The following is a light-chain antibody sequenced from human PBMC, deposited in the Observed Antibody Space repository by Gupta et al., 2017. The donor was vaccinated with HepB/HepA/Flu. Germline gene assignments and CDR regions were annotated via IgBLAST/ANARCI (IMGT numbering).Light chain of an antibody. CDR3: QQYDRWPLS. CDR2: GAS. Sequence: DTVVTQSPIIWSVSPGDRVTLSCRISQNVGTNLAWYQQQVGQAPRLLVFGASSRATGIPARFMGSGSETEFSLIISSLQSEDFALYFCQQYDRWPLSFGGGTRV. CDR1: QNVGTN. V-gene: IGKV3-15*01. J-gene: IGKJ4*01.